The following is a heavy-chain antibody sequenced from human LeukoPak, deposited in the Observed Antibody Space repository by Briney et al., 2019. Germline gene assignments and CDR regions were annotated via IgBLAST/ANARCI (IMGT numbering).Heavy chain of an antibody. CDR3: ARGPPNWGYDY. D-gene: IGHD7-27*01. J-gene: IGHJ4*02. CDR1: GYTLTDYY. Sequence: GASVKVSCKASGYTLTDYYMHWVRQAPGQGLEWMGWMSPNSGDTGYAQKFQDRVTMTRNTSISTAYMELSSLRSDDTAVYYCARGPPNWGYDYWGPGTLVTVSS. CDR2: MSPNSGDT. V-gene: IGHV1-8*02.